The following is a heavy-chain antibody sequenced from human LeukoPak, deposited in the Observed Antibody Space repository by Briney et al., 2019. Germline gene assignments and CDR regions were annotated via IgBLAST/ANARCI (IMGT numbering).Heavy chain of an antibody. Sequence: PGGSLRLSCAASGFTFSSYAMSWVRQAPGKGLEWVSAIRGSGGSTYYADSVKGRFTISRDNSKNTLYLQMNSLRAEDTAVYYCSKGGTIIPARDDRFDDWGQGTLVTVSS. CDR3: SKGGTIIPARDDRFDD. J-gene: IGHJ4*02. V-gene: IGHV3-23*01. CDR1: GFTFSSYA. CDR2: IRGSGGST. D-gene: IGHD2-2*01.